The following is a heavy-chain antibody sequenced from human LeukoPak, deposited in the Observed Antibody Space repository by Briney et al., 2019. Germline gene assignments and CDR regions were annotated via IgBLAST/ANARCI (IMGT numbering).Heavy chain of an antibody. J-gene: IGHJ4*02. V-gene: IGHV3-48*01. CDR2: IICSSSNI. Sequence: GGSLRLSCAASGFTFSIYSMNWVRQAPAKGLEWVSYIICSSSNIYYADSVKGRFTISRDNAKNSLYLQMNSLRAEDTAVYYCARDRSWSYFDYWGQGTLVTVSS. CDR3: ARDRSWSYFDY. D-gene: IGHD6-13*01. CDR1: GFTFSIYS.